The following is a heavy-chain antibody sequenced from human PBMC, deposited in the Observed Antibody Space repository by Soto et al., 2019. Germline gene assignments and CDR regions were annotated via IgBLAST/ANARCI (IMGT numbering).Heavy chain of an antibody. D-gene: IGHD3-22*01. CDR1: GGTFSSYA. CDR3: ARDAIGYYYDSSGYYVPSVRWFDP. J-gene: IGHJ5*02. V-gene: IGHV1-69*13. CDR2: IIPIFGTA. Sequence: GASVKVSCKASGGTFSSYAISWVRQAPGQGLEWMGGIIPIFGTANYAQKFQGRVTITADESTSTAYMELSSLRSEDTAVYYCARDAIGYYYDSSGYYVPSVRWFDPWGQGTLVTVSS.